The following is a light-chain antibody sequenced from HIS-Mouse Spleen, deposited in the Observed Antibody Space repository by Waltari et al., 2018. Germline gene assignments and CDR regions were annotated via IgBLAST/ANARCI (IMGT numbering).Light chain of an antibody. CDR1: QSISSW. V-gene: IGKV1-5*03. CDR2: KAS. Sequence: DIQMTQSPSTLSASVGDRVTITCRASQSISSWLAWYQQKPGKAPKLLIYKASSLESGVPSRFSGSGSGTEFTLTSSSLQPDDFATYYGQQYNSYSLPFGGGPKVEIK. CDR3: QQYNSYSLP. J-gene: IGKJ4*01.